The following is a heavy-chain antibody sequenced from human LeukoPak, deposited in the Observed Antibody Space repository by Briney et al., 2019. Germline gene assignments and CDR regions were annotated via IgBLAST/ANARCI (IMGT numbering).Heavy chain of an antibody. V-gene: IGHV1-46*01. CDR2: INPSGVST. J-gene: IGHJ4*02. D-gene: IGHD1-20*01. CDR1: GYTFTSNY. Sequence: VASVKVSCKASGYTFTSNYMHWVRQAPGQGLEWMGVINPSGVSTTYAQKFQGRVTVTRDTSTSTLELSSLRSEDTAVYYRASAYNWNDGLDYWGQGTLVTVSS. CDR3: ASAYNWNDGLDY.